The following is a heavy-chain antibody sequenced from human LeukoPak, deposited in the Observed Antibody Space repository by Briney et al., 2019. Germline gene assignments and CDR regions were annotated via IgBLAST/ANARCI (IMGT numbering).Heavy chain of an antibody. J-gene: IGHJ4*02. Sequence: GGSLRLSCAASGFTFSSYAMSWVRQAPGKGLEWVSGISGNGGGTYYADSVKGRFTISRDNSKNTLYLQMNSLRAEDTAVHYCAKDVDYYDSSGYYYVQYYFDYWGQGTLVTVSS. V-gene: IGHV3-23*01. CDR1: GFTFSSYA. CDR3: AKDVDYYDSSGYYYVQYYFDY. CDR2: ISGNGGGT. D-gene: IGHD3-22*01.